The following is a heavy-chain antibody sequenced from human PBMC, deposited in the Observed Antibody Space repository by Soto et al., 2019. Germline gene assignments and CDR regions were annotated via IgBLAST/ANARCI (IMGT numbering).Heavy chain of an antibody. Sequence: SETLSLTCSVSGDSISNLDYFWAWIRQPPGQALEYIGYIYKSATTMYNPSLKSRDTMSVDPPKNQLSLKLTSVTAADTAVYYCARINGGSPDFWGQGTLVTVSS. J-gene: IGHJ4*02. CDR1: GDSISNLDYF. CDR3: ARINGGSPDF. V-gene: IGHV4-61*05. CDR2: IYKSATT. D-gene: IGHD2-15*01.